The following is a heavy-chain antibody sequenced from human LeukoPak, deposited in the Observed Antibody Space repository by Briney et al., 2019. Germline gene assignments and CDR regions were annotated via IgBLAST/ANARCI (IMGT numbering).Heavy chain of an antibody. CDR2: ISSSSSYT. CDR3: ARDGGYSYGVDY. J-gene: IGHJ4*02. Sequence: PGGSLRLSCAASGFXFSDYYMSWIRQAPGKGLEWVSYISSSSSYTNYADSVKGRFTISRDNAKNSLYLQMNSLRAEDTAVYYCARDGGYSYGVDYWGQGTLVTVSS. CDR1: GFXFSDYY. V-gene: IGHV3-11*06. D-gene: IGHD5-18*01.